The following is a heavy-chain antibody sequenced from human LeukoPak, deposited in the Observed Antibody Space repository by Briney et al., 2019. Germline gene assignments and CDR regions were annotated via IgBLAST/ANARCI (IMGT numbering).Heavy chain of an antibody. D-gene: IGHD6-13*01. J-gene: IGHJ6*03. CDR2: INPNSGGT. Sequence: ASVNVSCKASGYTFTGYYMHCVRQAPGQGREGRGWINPNSGGTNYAQKFQGRVTMTRDKSIRTAYMELSRLRSDDTAVYSCAREGAAALDYYYYYMDVWGKGTTVTVSS. CDR3: AREGAAALDYYYYYMDV. CDR1: GYTFTGYY. V-gene: IGHV1-2*02.